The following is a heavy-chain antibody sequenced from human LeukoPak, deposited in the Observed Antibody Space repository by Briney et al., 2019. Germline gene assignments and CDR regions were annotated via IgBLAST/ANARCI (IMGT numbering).Heavy chain of an antibody. CDR3: AREVDV. CDR2: IKHSGST. CDR1: GGSFSGYY. J-gene: IGHJ6*04. V-gene: IGHV4-34*01. Sequence: SGTLSLTCAVYGGSFSGYYWSWIRQPPGKGLEWIGEIKHSGSTNYNPSLKSRVTISVDTSKNQFSLKLSSVTAADTAVYYCAREVDVWGKGTTVTVSS.